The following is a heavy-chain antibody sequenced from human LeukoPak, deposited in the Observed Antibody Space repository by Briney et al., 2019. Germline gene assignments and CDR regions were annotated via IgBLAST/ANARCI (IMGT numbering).Heavy chain of an antibody. CDR1: GYTFTGNH. D-gene: IGHD2-15*01. CDR2: IDPKSGDT. CDR3: AKEADIVSFDL. J-gene: IGHJ2*01. V-gene: IGHV1-2*02. Sequence: ASVKVSCKASGYTFTGNHVHWVRQAPGQGLEWTGWIDPKSGDTMYAQKFQDRVTITSDTSINTAYMELSGLRSDDTAVYFCAKEADIVSFDLWGRGTLVTVSS.